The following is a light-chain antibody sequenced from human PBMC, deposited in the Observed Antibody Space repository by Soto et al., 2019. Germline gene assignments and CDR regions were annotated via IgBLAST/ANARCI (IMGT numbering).Light chain of an antibody. V-gene: IGKV2-28*01. CDR2: WGS. Sequence: DIVMTQSPFSLPVTPGEPASISCRSSQSLLHSNGYYYLEWYLQKPGQASHLLIYWGSSRASGVPDRFSGSGSGTDFTLKISRVEAEDVGVYYCMQGLQAPLTVGEGTKVEIK. CDR1: QSLLHSNGYYY. J-gene: IGKJ4*01. CDR3: MQGLQAPLT.